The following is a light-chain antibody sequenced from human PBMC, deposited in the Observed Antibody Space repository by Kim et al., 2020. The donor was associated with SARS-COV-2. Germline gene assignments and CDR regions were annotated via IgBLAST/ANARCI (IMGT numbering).Light chain of an antibody. V-gene: IGLV2-14*03. CDR1: SSDVGGYNY. Sequence: QSITISCTGTSSDVGGYNYVSWYQQHPGKAPKLMIYDVSNRPSGVSNRFSGSKSGNTASLTISGLQAEDEADYYCNSYTSSSTHYVFGTGTKVTVL. J-gene: IGLJ1*01. CDR2: DVS. CDR3: NSYTSSSTHYV.